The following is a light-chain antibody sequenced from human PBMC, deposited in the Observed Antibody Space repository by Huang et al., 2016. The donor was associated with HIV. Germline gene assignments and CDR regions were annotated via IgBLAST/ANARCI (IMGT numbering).Light chain of an antibody. CDR2: GAS. Sequence: EIVMTQSPDTLSVSPGARATLSCRASESVSANLAWYQQRPGQAPRLLIHGASTRAAGVSARFSGGGSGAEFTLTISSLQSEDFALYYCQQYNNWPYTFGQGTKLEFK. CDR1: ESVSAN. J-gene: IGKJ2*01. CDR3: QQYNNWPYT. V-gene: IGKV3-15*01.